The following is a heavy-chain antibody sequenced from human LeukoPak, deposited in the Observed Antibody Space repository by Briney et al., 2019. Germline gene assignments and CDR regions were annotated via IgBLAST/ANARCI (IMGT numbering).Heavy chain of an antibody. CDR1: GGSLSSGGYY. CDR3: ARDPGYGDYGDYFDY. J-gene: IGHJ4*02. Sequence: SETLSLTCTVSGGSLSSGGYYWSWLRQHPGKGLEWLGYIYYSGSTYYNPSLKSRVTISVDTSKNQFSLKLSSVTAADTAVYYCARDPGYGDYGDYFDYWGQGTLVTVSS. CDR2: IYYSGST. V-gene: IGHV4-31*03. D-gene: IGHD4-17*01.